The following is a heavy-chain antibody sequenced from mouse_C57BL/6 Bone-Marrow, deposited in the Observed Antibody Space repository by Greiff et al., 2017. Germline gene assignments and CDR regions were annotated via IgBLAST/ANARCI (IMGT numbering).Heavy chain of an antibody. Sequence: EVKLVESGGGLVQPGGSMKLSCAASGFTFSDAWMDWVRQSPEKWLEWVAEIRNKANNHATYYAESVKGRFTISRDDSKSSVYLQMNSLRAEDTGIYYCTEGWLPWFAYWGQGTLVTVSA. CDR2: IRNKANNHAT. V-gene: IGHV6-6*01. CDR1: GFTFSDAW. J-gene: IGHJ3*01. CDR3: TEGWLPWFAY. D-gene: IGHD2-3*01.